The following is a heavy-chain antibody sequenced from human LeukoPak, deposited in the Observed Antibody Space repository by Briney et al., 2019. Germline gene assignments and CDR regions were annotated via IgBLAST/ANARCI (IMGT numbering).Heavy chain of an antibody. J-gene: IGHJ4*02. CDR1: GYTFTNYW. V-gene: IGHV5-51*01. Sequence: GESLKISCKGSGYTFTNYWIGWVRQMPGKGLEWMGVIYLRDSNTTYSPSFQGQVTISADRSISTASLQWSSLKASDTAMYYCARGTYLYCFDYWGQGTLVTVSS. CDR3: ARGTYLYCFDY. CDR2: IYLRDSNT. D-gene: IGHD3-16*01.